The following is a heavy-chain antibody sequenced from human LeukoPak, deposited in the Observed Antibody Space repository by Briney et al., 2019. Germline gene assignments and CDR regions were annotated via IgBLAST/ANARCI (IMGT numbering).Heavy chain of an antibody. J-gene: IGHJ6*03. CDR1: GGSISSGDYY. D-gene: IGHD3-10*01. CDR3: VRALGGRDYHTEYYYYYYYMDV. V-gene: IGHV4-30-4*01. CDR2: IYYSGST. Sequence: SQTLSLTCTVSGGSISSGDYYWRWIRQPPGKGLEWIGYIYYSGSTYYNPSLKSRVTISVDTSKNQFSLKLSSVTAADTAVYYCVRALGGRDYHTEYYYYYYYMDVWGKGTTVTVSS.